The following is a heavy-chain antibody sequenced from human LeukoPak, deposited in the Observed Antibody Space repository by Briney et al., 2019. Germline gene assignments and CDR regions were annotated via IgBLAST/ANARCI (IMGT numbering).Heavy chain of an antibody. CDR3: ARRGYGYDDY. J-gene: IGHJ4*02. CDR2: IYYSGST. V-gene: IGHV4-59*01. D-gene: IGHD5-18*01. CDR1: GGSISTYY. Sequence: PSETLSLTCTVPGGSISTYYWSWIRQPPGKGLEWIGYIYYSGSTNYNPSLKSRVTMSVDTSKNQFSLKMSSVTAADTAVYYCARRGYGYDDYWGQGTLVTVSS.